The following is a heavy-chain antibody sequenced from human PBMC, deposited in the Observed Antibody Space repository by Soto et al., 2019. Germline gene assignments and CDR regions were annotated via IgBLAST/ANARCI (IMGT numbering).Heavy chain of an antibody. J-gene: IGHJ4*02. D-gene: IGHD2-2*01. Sequence: GGSLRLSCAASGFTFTNYLMTWVRQAPGKGLEWVSSIDKSGGDTYYADSVKGQFTISRDNSKNTLYLQMNGLRAEDTALYYCAKDTYSRSWYFWGQGTLVTVSS. V-gene: IGHV3-23*05. CDR3: AKDTYSRSWYF. CDR1: GFTFTNYL. CDR2: IDKSGGDT.